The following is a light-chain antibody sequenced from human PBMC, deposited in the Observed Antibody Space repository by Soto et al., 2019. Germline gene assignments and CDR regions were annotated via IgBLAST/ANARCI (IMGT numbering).Light chain of an antibody. CDR1: QSLSSSQ. V-gene: IGKV3-20*01. Sequence: EIVMTQSPATLSVSPGEIATLSFSASQSLSSSQLAWYQQKPGQAPRLLIHDASSRATGISDRFTGSGSGTDFTLTITTLEPEDFAVYYCQQYGSSPRTFGLGTKVDIK. J-gene: IGKJ1*01. CDR3: QQYGSSPRT. CDR2: DAS.